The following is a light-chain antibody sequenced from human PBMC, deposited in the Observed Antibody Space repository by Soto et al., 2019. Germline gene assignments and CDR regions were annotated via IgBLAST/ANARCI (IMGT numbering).Light chain of an antibody. J-gene: IGKJ1*01. Sequence: DIHMAQSPSTLSASVGDRVTITCRASQSIDVWLAWYQQKAGKAPKLLIYRASTLESGVPSRFSGGGSGTEFTLTISSLQPDDFATYYCQQYNVYWTFGQGTKVEMK. V-gene: IGKV1-5*03. CDR2: RAS. CDR3: QQYNVYWT. CDR1: QSIDVW.